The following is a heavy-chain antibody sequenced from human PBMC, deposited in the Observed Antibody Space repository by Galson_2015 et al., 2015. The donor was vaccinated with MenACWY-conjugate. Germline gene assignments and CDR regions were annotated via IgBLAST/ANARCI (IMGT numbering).Heavy chain of an antibody. CDR1: GFTFSRNG. Sequence: SLRLSCAASGFTFSRNGMHWVRQSPGKGLEWVAWIRDIGNDKSYADSVTGRFTISRDNSKSTVSLQMNNLRAEDTAEYYCAKDARWSFDIWGQGTMVTVSS. CDR2: IRDIGNDK. D-gene: IGHD4-23*01. CDR3: AKDARWSFDI. V-gene: IGHV3-30*02. J-gene: IGHJ3*02.